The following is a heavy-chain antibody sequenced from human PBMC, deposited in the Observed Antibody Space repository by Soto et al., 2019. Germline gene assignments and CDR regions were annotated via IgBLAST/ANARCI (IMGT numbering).Heavy chain of an antibody. CDR3: ARYWSAVTLYGAFDI. D-gene: IGHD3-3*01. Sequence: QVQLVESGSEVKKPGSSVKVSCKASGGTFSDFTLSWLRQAPGRGLEWVGGIIPMIGATNNAQKLKGRLTTTAEKSTGTVYMELNSLRSDDTAVYYCARYWSAVTLYGAFDIWGQGTEVTVSP. J-gene: IGHJ3*02. CDR2: IIPMIGAT. CDR1: GGTFSDFT. V-gene: IGHV1-69*06.